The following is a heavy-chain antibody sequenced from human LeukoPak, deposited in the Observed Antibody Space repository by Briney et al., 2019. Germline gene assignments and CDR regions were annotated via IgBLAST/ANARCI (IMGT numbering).Heavy chain of an antibody. D-gene: IGHD6-6*01. Sequence: GGSLRLSCAASGFTLSSYTMNWIRQAPGKGLEWVSAISGSGGSTYYADSVKGRFTISRDNSKNTLYLQMNSLRAEDTAVYYCAKESSWGIAARDYFDYWGQGTLVTVSS. CDR2: ISGSGGST. V-gene: IGHV3-23*01. CDR3: AKESSWGIAARDYFDY. J-gene: IGHJ4*02. CDR1: GFTLSSYT.